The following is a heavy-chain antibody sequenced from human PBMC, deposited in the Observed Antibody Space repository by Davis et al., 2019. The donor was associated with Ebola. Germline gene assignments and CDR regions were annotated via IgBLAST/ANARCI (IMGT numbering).Heavy chain of an antibody. Sequence: GESLKISCAASGFTFSSYGMHWVRQAPGKGLEWVAVIWYDGSNKYYADSVKGRFTISRDNSKNTLLLHMKSLRVDDTAVYYCVKVGGTSYGDYYYGMDVWGKGTTVTVSS. J-gene: IGHJ6*04. CDR1: GFTFSSYG. D-gene: IGHD1-26*01. V-gene: IGHV3-33*06. CDR3: VKVGGTSYGDYYYGMDV. CDR2: IWYDGSNK.